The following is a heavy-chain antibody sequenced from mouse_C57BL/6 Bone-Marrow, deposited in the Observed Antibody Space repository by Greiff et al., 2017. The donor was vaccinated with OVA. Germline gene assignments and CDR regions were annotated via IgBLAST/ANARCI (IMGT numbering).Heavy chain of an antibody. CDR2: INPNNGGT. D-gene: IGHD3-3*01. V-gene: IGHV1-22*01. Sequence: EVKLMESGPELVKPGASVKMSCKASGYTFTDYNMHWVKQSHGKSLEWIGYINPNNGGTSYNQKFKGKATLTVNKSSSTAYMELRSLTSEDSAVYYCARILGQGYFDVWGTGTTVTVSS. CDR3: ARILGQGYFDV. CDR1: GYTFTDYN. J-gene: IGHJ1*03.